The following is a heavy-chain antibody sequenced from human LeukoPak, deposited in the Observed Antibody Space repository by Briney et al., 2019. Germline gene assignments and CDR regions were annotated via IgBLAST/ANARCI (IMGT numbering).Heavy chain of an antibody. CDR2: ISGSGGST. J-gene: IGHJ4*02. CDR3: ARDHDYYDSSGSPGH. CDR1: GFTFSSYA. V-gene: IGHV3-23*01. Sequence: GGSLRLSCAASGFTFSSYAMSWVRQAPGKGLEWVSAISGSGGSTYYADSVKGRFTISRDNSKNTLYLQMNSLRAEDTAVYFCARDHDYYDSSGSPGHWGQGTLVTVSS. D-gene: IGHD3-22*01.